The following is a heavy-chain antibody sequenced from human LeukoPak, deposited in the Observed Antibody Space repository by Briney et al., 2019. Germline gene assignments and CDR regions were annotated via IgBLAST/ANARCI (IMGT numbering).Heavy chain of an antibody. CDR2: RKQDGSEK. CDR3: ARDGDSSSPGYDY. Sequence: GGSLRLSCAASGFTFSSYWMSWVRQAPGKGLEWVANRKQDGSEKYYVDSVKGRFTISRDNAKNSLYLQMNSLRAEDTAVYYCARDGDSSSPGYDYWGQGTLVTVSS. V-gene: IGHV3-7*01. J-gene: IGHJ4*02. D-gene: IGHD6-6*01. CDR1: GFTFSSYW.